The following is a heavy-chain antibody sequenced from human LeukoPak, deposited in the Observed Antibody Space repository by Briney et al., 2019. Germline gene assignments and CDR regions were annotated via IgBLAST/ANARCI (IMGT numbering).Heavy chain of an antibody. J-gene: IGHJ4*02. Sequence: GGSLRLSCAASGFTFSSYEMNWVRQAPGKGRERVSYISSSGSTIYYADSVKGRFTISSDNAKNSLYLQMNSLRAEDTAVYYCARGGNDNYFDYWGQGTLVTVSS. CDR3: ARGGNDNYFDY. CDR2: ISSSGSTI. D-gene: IGHD1-1*01. V-gene: IGHV3-48*03. CDR1: GFTFSSYE.